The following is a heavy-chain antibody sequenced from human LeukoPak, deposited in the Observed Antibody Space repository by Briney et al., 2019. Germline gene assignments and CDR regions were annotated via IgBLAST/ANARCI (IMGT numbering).Heavy chain of an antibody. CDR3: ARAPKAGIPPY. Sequence: GGSLRLSCATSGFTFSTYGFHWVRQAPGNGLEWVADMSYDGSDKDYADSVKGRFTISRDNAKNSLYLQMNSLRAEDTAVYYCARAPKAGIPPYWGQGTLVTVSS. J-gene: IGHJ4*02. CDR1: GFTFSTYG. D-gene: IGHD3-10*01. CDR2: MSYDGSDK. V-gene: IGHV3-30*03.